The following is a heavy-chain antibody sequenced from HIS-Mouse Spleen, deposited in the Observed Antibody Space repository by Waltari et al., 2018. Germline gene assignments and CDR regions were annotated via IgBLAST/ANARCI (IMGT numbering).Heavy chain of an antibody. V-gene: IGHV2-70*15. D-gene: IGHD6-19*01. CDR2: IDWDDDK. CDR3: ARIAEGYTSGWYAFDY. CDR1: GFSLSTIGMC. J-gene: IGHJ4*02. Sequence: QVTLRESGPALVKPTQTLTLTCTFPGFSLSTIGMCVSWIRHPTGKALEWLARIDWDDDKYYSTSLKTRLTISRDTSKNQVVLTMTNMDPLDTATYYCARIAEGYTSGWYAFDYWGQGTLVTVSS.